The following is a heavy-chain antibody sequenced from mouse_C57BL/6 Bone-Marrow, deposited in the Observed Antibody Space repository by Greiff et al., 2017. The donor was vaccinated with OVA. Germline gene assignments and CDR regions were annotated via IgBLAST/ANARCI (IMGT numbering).Heavy chain of an antibody. CDR2: IDPSDSYT. J-gene: IGHJ4*01. Sequence: VQLQQPGAELVRPGTSVKLSCKASGYTFTSYWMHWVKQRPGQGLEWIGVIDPSDSYTNYNQKFKGKATLTVDTSSSTAYMQLSSLTSEDSAVYYCARDGNYYYYAMDYWGQGTSVTVSS. CDR1: GYTFTSYW. D-gene: IGHD2-1*01. CDR3: ARDGNYYYYAMDY. V-gene: IGHV1-59*01.